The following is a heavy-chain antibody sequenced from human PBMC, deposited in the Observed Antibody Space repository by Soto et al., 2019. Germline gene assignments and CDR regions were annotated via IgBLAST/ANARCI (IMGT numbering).Heavy chain of an antibody. D-gene: IGHD3-9*01. CDR1: GGTFSSYA. V-gene: IGHV1-69*12. Sequence: QVQLVQSGAEVKKPGSSVKVSCKASGGTFSSYAISWVRQAPGQGLEWLGGIIPIFGTANYAQKFQGRVTITADESTSTAYMELSSLRSEDTAVYYCARDPTIAPKSTNWFDPWGQGTLVTVSS. CDR3: ARDPTIAPKSTNWFDP. CDR2: IIPIFGTA. J-gene: IGHJ5*02.